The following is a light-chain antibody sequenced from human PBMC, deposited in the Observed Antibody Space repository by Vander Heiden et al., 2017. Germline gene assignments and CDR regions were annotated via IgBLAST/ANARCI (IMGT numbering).Light chain of an antibody. Sequence: DIQLTQPPSSLSASVGDRITITCRASQSINSYLNWYQQKPGKAPRFLISSASTLQSWVPSRFSGSGSGTDFTLTIGSLQPEDFATYYCQQTYSTPYTFGQGSKLEI. CDR1: QSINSY. CDR3: QQTYSTPYT. CDR2: SAS. J-gene: IGKJ2*01. V-gene: IGKV1-39*01.